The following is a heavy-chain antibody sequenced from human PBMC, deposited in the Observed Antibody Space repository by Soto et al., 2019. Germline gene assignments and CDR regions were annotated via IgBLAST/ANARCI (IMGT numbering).Heavy chain of an antibody. CDR3: ASWHEREHAYDV. Sequence: LRLSCAAFGLTVSGKKYVAWVRQAPGKGLEWVSALYDVDGSFYADSVKGRFPTSSDSSKTTVYLQMNGLRPDDTAVYYCASWHEREHAYDVWGQGTTVTVSS. CDR1: GLTVSGKKY. J-gene: IGHJ3*01. V-gene: IGHV3-53*01. D-gene: IGHD1-1*01. CDR2: LYDVDGS.